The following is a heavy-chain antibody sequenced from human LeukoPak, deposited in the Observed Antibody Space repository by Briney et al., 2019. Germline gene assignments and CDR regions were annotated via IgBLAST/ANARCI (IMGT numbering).Heavy chain of an antibody. V-gene: IGHV3-48*04. Sequence: GGSLRLSCAASGFTFSSYGMNWVRQAPGKGLEWVSYISSSSSTIYYADSVKGRFTISRDNAKNSLYLQMNSLRAEDTAVYYCAREGNDFWSGYYNGHYFDYWGQGTLVTVSP. D-gene: IGHD3-3*01. J-gene: IGHJ4*02. CDR2: ISSSSSTI. CDR3: AREGNDFWSGYYNGHYFDY. CDR1: GFTFSSYG.